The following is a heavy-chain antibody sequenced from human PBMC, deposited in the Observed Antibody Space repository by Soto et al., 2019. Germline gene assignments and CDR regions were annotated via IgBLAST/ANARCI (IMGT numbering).Heavy chain of an antibody. Sequence: PGGSLRLSCAASGFTFSSYAMSWVRQAPGKGLEWVSAISGNGGSTYYADSVKGRFTISRDNAKNTLYLQMNSLRDEYTAVYYCARAPPYSRVPDYWGQGTLVTVSS. CDR2: ISGNGGST. V-gene: IGHV3-23*01. CDR3: ARAPPYSRVPDY. D-gene: IGHD6-13*01. CDR1: GFTFSSYA. J-gene: IGHJ4*02.